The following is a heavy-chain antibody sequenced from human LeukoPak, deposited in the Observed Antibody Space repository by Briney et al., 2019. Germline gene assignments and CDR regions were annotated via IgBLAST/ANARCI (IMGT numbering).Heavy chain of an antibody. CDR2: ISSSSSYI. CDR1: GFTFSSYS. V-gene: IGHV3-21*01. D-gene: IGHD6-19*01. J-gene: IGHJ4*02. CDR3: ARTGTVAGSFDY. Sequence: GGSLRLSCAASGFTFSSYSMNWVRQAPGKGLEWDSSISSSSSYIYYADSVKGRFTISRDNAKNSLYLQMNSLRAEDTAVYYCARTGTVAGSFDYWGQGTLVTVSS.